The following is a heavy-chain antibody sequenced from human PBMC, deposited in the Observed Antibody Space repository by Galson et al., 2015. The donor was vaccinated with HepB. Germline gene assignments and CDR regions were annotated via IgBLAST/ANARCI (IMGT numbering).Heavy chain of an antibody. V-gene: IGHV1-18*01. CDR1: GYTFSSYG. CDR3: ARDPYYYHSSGTSDAFDI. D-gene: IGHD3-22*01. J-gene: IGHJ3*02. Sequence: SVKVSCKASGYTFSSYGISWVRQAPGQGLEWMGWISVYNGNTNYAQKFQGRVTMTIDTSTSTAYMELRSLRSDDTAVYYCARDPYYYHSSGTSDAFDIWGQGTMVTVSS. CDR2: ISVYNGNT.